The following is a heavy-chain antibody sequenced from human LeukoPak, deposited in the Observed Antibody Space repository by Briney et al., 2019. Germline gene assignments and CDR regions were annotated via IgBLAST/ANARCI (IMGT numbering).Heavy chain of an antibody. V-gene: IGHV3-15*01. Sequence: PGGSLRLSCAASGFTFSNAWMSWVRQAPGKGLEWVGRIKSKTDGGTTDYAAPVKGRFTISRDDSKNTLYLQMNSLKTEDTAVYYCTTDPSTLRYFDWLFLDYWGQETLVTVSS. CDR1: GFTFSNAW. D-gene: IGHD3-9*01. CDR3: TTDPSTLRYFDWLFLDY. CDR2: IKSKTDGGTT. J-gene: IGHJ4*02.